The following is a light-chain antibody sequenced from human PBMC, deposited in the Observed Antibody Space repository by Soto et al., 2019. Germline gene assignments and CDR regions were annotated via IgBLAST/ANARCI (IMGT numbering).Light chain of an antibody. J-gene: IGKJ5*01. V-gene: IGKV3-11*01. CDR1: PRVTNY. CDR3: QQRNIWPPFT. CDR2: GAF. Sequence: EIVLTQSPATLSLSPGERATLSCRASPRVTNYLALYQQKPGQPPRLLIYGAFNRAAGIPARFSGSASGTAFTLTNSSLEPEDSAVYYCQQRNIWPPFTFGQGTRLQ.